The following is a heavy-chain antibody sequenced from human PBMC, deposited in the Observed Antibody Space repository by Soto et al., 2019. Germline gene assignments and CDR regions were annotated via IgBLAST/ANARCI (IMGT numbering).Heavy chain of an antibody. CDR3: ARDSMAKISHFDS. CDR2: ISTSSATQ. D-gene: IGHD5-12*01. J-gene: IGHJ4*02. V-gene: IGHV3-48*02. Sequence: PXGSLRLSCAASGFTFCSFAMNWVRQAPGKGLEWLSYISTSSATQYFAESVKGRFTVSRDNAKNSLYLQMNSLRDEDTAVYYCARDSMAKISHFDSWGQGALVTVSS. CDR1: GFTFCSFA.